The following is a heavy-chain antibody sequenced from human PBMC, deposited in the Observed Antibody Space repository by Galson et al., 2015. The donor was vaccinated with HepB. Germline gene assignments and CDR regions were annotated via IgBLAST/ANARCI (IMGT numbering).Heavy chain of an antibody. V-gene: IGHV3-23*01. D-gene: IGHD6-13*01. CDR1: GFTFANYV. J-gene: IGHJ4*02. Sequence: SLRLSCAASGFTFANYVMNWVRQAPGKGLEWVSSISGSGGSTYYRGSFKGRFTISRDNSKNTVYLQMKSLRADDTAVYYRAKNSGSNWFVPHHFDSWGQGTLVTVSS. CDR3: AKNSGSNWFVPHHFDS. CDR2: ISGSGGST.